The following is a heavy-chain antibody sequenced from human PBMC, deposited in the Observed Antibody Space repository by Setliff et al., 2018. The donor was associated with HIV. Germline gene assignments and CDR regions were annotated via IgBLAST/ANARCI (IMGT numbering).Heavy chain of an antibody. V-gene: IGHV3-30*18. Sequence: GGSLRLSCAASGFTFSSYGMHWVRQAPGKGLEWVSLISYDGSKKYYADSVKGRFSISRDNPKNTVYLQMNSLRPEDTALYYCAKIPHAGDSAFDVWGQGTMVTVSS. J-gene: IGHJ3*01. CDR2: ISYDGSKK. CDR3: AKIPHAGDSAFDV. D-gene: IGHD7-27*01. CDR1: GFTFSSYG.